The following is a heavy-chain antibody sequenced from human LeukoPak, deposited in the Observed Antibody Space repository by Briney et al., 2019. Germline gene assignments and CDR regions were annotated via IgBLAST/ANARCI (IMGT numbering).Heavy chain of an antibody. V-gene: IGHV4-4*09. CDR1: GGSISSYY. Sequence: PSETLSLTCTVSGGSISSYYWSWIRQPPGKGLEWIGYIYTSGSTNYNPSLKSRVTISVDTSKNQFSLKLSSVTAADTAVYYCAIWGGNGKVGYFQHWGQGTLVTVSS. D-gene: IGHD4-23*01. CDR2: IYTSGST. J-gene: IGHJ1*01. CDR3: AIWGGNGKVGYFQH.